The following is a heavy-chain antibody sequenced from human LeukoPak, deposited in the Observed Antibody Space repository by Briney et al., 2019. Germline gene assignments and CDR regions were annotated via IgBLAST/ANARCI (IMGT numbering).Heavy chain of an antibody. J-gene: IGHJ5*02. V-gene: IGHV1-18*01. D-gene: IGHD6-13*01. CDR2: INANNGNT. CDR1: GYTFTSYG. Sequence: ASVKVSCKASGYTFTSYGITWVRQAPGQGLEWMGWINANNGNTNYAQNLQGRVTMTRDTSTSTAYMELRSLRSDDTAVYYCASPIRYSSSWTWGQGTLVTVSS. CDR3: ASPIRYSSSWT.